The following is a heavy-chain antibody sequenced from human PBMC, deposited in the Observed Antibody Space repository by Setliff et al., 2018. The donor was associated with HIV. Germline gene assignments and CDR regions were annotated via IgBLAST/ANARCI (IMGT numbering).Heavy chain of an antibody. CDR1: GYSVSSGYS. CDR2: FYHSGSP. CDR3: VSGPLSGYGYYFDY. Sequence: SETLSLTCAVSGYSVSSGYSWGWIRQPPGKGLGWIGSFYHSGSPFYNPSLKSRVTISHDTSKNQFSLKLRSVTAADTAVYYCVSGPLSGYGYYFDYWGQGALVTVSS. D-gene: IGHD3-3*01. J-gene: IGHJ4*02. V-gene: IGHV4-38-2*01.